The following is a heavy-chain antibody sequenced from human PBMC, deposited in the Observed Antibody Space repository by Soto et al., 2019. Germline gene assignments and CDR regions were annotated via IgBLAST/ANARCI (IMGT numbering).Heavy chain of an antibody. V-gene: IGHV4-4*02. Sequence: PSETLSLSCAVSGGSGSSSNWWSCVRQPPGKGLEWIGEIYHSGSTNYNPPLKSRVTISVDKSKNQFSLKLSSVTAADTAVYYCARGKAATNRLYYFDYWGQGTLVTVSS. D-gene: IGHD6-6*01. J-gene: IGHJ4*02. CDR3: ARGKAATNRLYYFDY. CDR2: IYHSGST. CDR1: GGSGSSSNW.